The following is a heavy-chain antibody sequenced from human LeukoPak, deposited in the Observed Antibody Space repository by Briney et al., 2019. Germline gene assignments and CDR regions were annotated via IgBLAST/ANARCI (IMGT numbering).Heavy chain of an antibody. J-gene: IGHJ3*02. D-gene: IGHD6-13*01. CDR1: GFSFRNYD. CDR2: VGTGGDT. V-gene: IGHV3-13*01. Sequence: GGSLRLSCSASGFSFRNYDMHWVRQPTGKGLEWVSAVGTGGDTYYAGSVKGRFTVVRENAKNTLDLQMNSLRAGDTAMYYCARRSAAAGIDAFDIWGQGTMVTVSS. CDR3: ARRSAAAGIDAFDI.